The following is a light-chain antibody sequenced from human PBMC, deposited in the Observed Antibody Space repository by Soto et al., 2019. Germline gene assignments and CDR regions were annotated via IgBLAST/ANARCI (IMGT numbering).Light chain of an antibody. J-gene: IGKJ1*01. CDR2: EAS. CDR1: QSISIY. V-gene: IGKV1-5*03. Sequence: DIQITHSPSTLSASVGDRVTITCRSSQSISIYLAWYQQKPGKAPKLLIYEASSLESGVPSRFSGSGSGTEFTLTISSLQPDDFATYYCQQYNSYPWTFGQGTKVDIK. CDR3: QQYNSYPWT.